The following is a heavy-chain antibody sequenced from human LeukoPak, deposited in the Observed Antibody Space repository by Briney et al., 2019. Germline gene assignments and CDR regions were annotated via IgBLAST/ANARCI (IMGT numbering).Heavy chain of an antibody. CDR2: INPDSGFT. V-gene: IGHV1-2*02. CDR3: ARGRDYYDSSGNDY. CDR1: GYKFIDDY. D-gene: IGHD3-22*01. J-gene: IGHJ4*02. Sequence: ASVKVSCKTSGYKFIDDYIHWVRQAPGQGLVAMGWINPDSGFTNYAQNFEGRVTMTRDTSISTAYLELSSLRSEDTAVYYCARGRDYYDSSGNDYWGQGTLVTVSS.